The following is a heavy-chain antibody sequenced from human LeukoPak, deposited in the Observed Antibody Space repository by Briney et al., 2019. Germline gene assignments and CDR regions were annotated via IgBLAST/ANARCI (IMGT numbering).Heavy chain of an antibody. CDR2: ISYDGSNK. V-gene: IGHV3-30-3*01. CDR1: GFTFSSYA. CDR3: ARGGSGSFLFDY. Sequence: GGSLRLSCAASGFTFSSYAMHWVRQAPGKGLEWVAVISYDGSNKYYADSVKGRFTVSRDNSKNTLYLQMNSLRAEDTAVYYCARGGSGSFLFDYWGQGTLVTVSS. D-gene: IGHD1-26*01. J-gene: IGHJ4*02.